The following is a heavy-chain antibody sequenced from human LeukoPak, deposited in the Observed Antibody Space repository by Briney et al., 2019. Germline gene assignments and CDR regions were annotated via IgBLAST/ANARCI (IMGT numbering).Heavy chain of an antibody. CDR3: ARGRRAESDITMVHGCIDY. CDR1: GGSFSGYY. Sequence: SETLSLTCAVYGGSFSGYYWSWIRQPPGKGLEWIGEINHSGSTNYNPSLKSRVTISVDTSKNQFSLKLSSVTAADTAVYYCARGRRAESDITMVHGCIDYWGQGTLVTVSS. CDR2: INHSGST. V-gene: IGHV4-34*01. D-gene: IGHD3-10*01. J-gene: IGHJ4*02.